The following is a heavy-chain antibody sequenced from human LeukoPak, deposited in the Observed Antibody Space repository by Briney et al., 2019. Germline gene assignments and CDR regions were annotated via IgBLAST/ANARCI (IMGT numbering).Heavy chain of an antibody. V-gene: IGHV1-8*01. D-gene: IGHD1-26*01. CDR1: GYTFTSYD. CDR3: ARVRRGWELLRSTGDYYYYYYMDV. J-gene: IGHJ6*03. Sequence: ASVKVSCKASGYTFTSYDINWVRQATGQGLEWMGWMNPNSGNTGYAQKFQGRVTMTRNTSISTAYMELSSLRSEDTAVYYCARVRRGWELLRSTGDYYYYYYMDVWGKGTTVTVSS. CDR2: MNPNSGNT.